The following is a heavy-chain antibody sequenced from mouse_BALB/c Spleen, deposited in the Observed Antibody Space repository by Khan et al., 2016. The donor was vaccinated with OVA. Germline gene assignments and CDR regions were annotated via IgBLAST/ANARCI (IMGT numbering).Heavy chain of an antibody. J-gene: IGHJ3*01. V-gene: IGHV1-4*01. CDR3: TRLGATRGWFAD. CDR1: GYTFTTYW. CDR2: INPSTGYT. Sequence: QVQLQQSGAELARPGASVKMSCKASGYTFTTYWMHWVKQRPGQGLEWIGYINPSTGYTEYNQKFKDKATLTADKSSSTAYMQLSSLTSEDSAVXYCTRLGATRGWFADWGQGTLVTVSA.